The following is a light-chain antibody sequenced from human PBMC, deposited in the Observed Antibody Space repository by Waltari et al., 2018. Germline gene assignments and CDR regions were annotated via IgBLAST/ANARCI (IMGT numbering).Light chain of an antibody. Sequence: QSVLTQPPSASGTPGQRVTSPCSGSSPNIGRNYVYWYQQLPGTAPKLLIYRNNQRPSGVPDRFSGSKSGTSASLAISGLRSEDEADYYCAAWDDSLSGPVFGGGTKLTVL. CDR2: RNN. V-gene: IGLV1-47*01. CDR1: SPNIGRNY. CDR3: AAWDDSLSGPV. J-gene: IGLJ2*01.